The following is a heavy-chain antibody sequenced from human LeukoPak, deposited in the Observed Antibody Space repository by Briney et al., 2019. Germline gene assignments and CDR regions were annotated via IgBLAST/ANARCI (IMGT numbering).Heavy chain of an antibody. V-gene: IGHV4-34*01. D-gene: IGHD3-10*01. J-gene: IGHJ2*01. CDR1: GGSLSGYY. CDR3: ARHGDWYFAL. Sequence: SETLSLTCAVYGGSLSGYYWSWIRQPPGKGLEWIGEIHHGGRTKYHPALKSRVTISVDTPNNQFSLELSSMTAADTAVYYCARHGDWYFALWGPGTLVTVSS. CDR2: IHHGGRT.